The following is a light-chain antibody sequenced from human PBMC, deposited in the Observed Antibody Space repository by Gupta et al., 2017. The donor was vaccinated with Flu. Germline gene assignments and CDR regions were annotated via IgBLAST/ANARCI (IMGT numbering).Light chain of an antibody. J-gene: IGLJ2*01. V-gene: IGLV2-14*01. CDR2: GVS. CDR3: SSYRKSNTVVV. Sequence: SSDVGGYDYVSWYQQHPGKAPELMIVGVSRRPSGISDRFSGSKSGNTASLTISGLLAEDEAYYYCSSYRKSNTVVVFGGGTKLTVL. CDR1: SSDVGGYDY.